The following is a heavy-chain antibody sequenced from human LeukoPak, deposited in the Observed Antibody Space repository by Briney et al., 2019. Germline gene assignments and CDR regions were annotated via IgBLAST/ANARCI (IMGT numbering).Heavy chain of an antibody. CDR1: GYTFTGYY. J-gene: IGHJ5*01. Sequence: ASVKVSCKASGYTFTGYYLDWVRQAPGRGLEWMGCVNPNSGDTNYAQKFQGSVTMTRDTSISTVYMELSRLRSDDTAVYYCARASGSYSWFDSWGQGTLVTVSS. CDR2: VNPNSGDT. CDR3: ARASGSYSWFDS. V-gene: IGHV1-2*02. D-gene: IGHD1-26*01.